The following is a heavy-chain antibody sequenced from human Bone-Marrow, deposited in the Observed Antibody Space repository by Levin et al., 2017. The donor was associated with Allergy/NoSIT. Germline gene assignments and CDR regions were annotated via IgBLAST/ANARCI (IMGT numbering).Heavy chain of an antibody. CDR1: GGSFSGYY. CDR2: INHSGST. J-gene: IGHJ4*02. D-gene: IGHD6-6*01. V-gene: IGHV4-34*01. CDR3: ARAPLGEQLVRYYFDY. Sequence: PSETLSLTCAVYGGSFSGYYWSWIRQPPGKGLEWIGEINHSGSTNYNPSLKSRVTISVDTSKNQFSLKLSSVTAADTAVYYCARAPLGEQLVRYYFDYWGQGTLVTVSS.